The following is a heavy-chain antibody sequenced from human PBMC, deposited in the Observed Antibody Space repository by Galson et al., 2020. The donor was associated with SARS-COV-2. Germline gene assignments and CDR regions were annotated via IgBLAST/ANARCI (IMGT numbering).Heavy chain of an antibody. CDR3: ARLHYGEYAPEAFDI. CDR2: ISHSGGT. CDR1: GTSISSGSYS. D-gene: IGHD4-17*01. Sequence: SETLSLTCAVSGTSISSGSYSWNWIRQPPGKGLEWIGYISHSGGTYYNPSPKSRVTISGDRSKNQFSLRLSSVTAADTAVYYCARLHYGEYAPEAFDIWGPGTRVTV. J-gene: IGHJ3*02. V-gene: IGHV4-30-2*01.